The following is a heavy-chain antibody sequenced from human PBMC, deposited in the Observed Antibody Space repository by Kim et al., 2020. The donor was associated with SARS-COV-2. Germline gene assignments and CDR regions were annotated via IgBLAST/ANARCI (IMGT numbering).Heavy chain of an antibody. D-gene: IGHD1-1*01. Sequence: SETLSLTCTVSGGFISNKNYYWDWIRQAPGKGLEWIGRIFYSGKTSYNPSLRSRVTISVDTSKNQFSLQLSSVTAADTAVYYCAAFNQQLVRLSFDDWVQERLVIATSASTEGPSVLPLAPSSKSTSGGTAALGCLVKEYF. CDR2: IFYSGKT. CDR1: GGFISNKNYY. V-gene: IGHV4-39*01. CDR3: AAFNQQLVRLSFDDWVQERLVIATSASTEGPSVLPLAPSSKSTSGGTAALGCLVKEYF. J-gene: IGHJ1*01.